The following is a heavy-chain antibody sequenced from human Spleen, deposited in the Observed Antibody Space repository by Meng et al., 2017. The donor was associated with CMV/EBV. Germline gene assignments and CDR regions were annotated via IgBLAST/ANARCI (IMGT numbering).Heavy chain of an antibody. CDR1: GGSFSGYY. J-gene: IGHJ5*02. CDR2: INHSGST. CDR3: ARGRTCFDP. Sequence: GSLRLSCAVYGGSFSGYYWSWIRQPPGKGLEWIGEINHSGSTNYNPSLKSRVTISVDTSKNQFSLKLSFVTAADTAVYYCARGRTCFDPWGQGTLVTVSS. V-gene: IGHV4-34*01. D-gene: IGHD1-14*01.